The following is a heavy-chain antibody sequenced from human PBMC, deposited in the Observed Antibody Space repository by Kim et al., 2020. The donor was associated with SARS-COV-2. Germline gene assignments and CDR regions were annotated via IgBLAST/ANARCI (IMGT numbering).Heavy chain of an antibody. D-gene: IGHD1-26*01. J-gene: IGHJ3*02. CDR2: INQDGSEK. V-gene: IGHV3-7*03. CDR3: ARLWGMGIVGATYAFDI. CDR1: GFTFSSYW. Sequence: GGSLRLSCAASGFTFSSYWMSWVRQAPGKGLEWVAKINQDGSEKYYVDSVKGRFTISRDNAKNSLYLQMNSLRAEDTAVYYCARLWGMGIVGATYAFDIWGQGTMVTVSS.